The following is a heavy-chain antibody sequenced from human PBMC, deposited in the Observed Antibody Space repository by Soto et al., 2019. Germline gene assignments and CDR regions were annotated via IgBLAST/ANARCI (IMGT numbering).Heavy chain of an antibody. V-gene: IGHV4-34*01. D-gene: IGHD3-9*01. CDR1: GGSFSGYY. CDR3: ARSVLRYFDWFAFFDY. J-gene: IGHJ4*02. CDR2: INHSGST. Sequence: NPSETLSLTCAVYGGSFSGYYWSWIRQPPGKGLEWIGEINHSGSTNYNPSLKSRVTISVDTSKNQFSLKLSSVTAADTAVYYCARSVLRYFDWFAFFDYWGQGTLVTVSS.